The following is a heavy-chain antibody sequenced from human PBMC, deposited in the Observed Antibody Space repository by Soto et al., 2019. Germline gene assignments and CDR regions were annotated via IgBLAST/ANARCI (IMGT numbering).Heavy chain of an antibody. D-gene: IGHD3-16*01. CDR1: GSTFTSYG. J-gene: IGHJ6*02. Sequence: GASVKVSCKASGSTFTSYGISWVRQAPGQGLEWMGWISAYNGNTNYAQKLQGRVTMTTDTSTSTAYMELSSLRFEDTAVYYCATRSIHIPEGEYYYYCIDVWGQGTTVTVSS. CDR3: ATRSIHIPEGEYYYYCIDV. CDR2: ISAYNGNT. V-gene: IGHV1-18*01.